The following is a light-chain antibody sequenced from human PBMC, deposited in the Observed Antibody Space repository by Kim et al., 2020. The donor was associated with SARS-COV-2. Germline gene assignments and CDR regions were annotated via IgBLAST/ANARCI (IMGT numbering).Light chain of an antibody. V-gene: IGKV6-21*02. CDR3: HQTSGLPQA. CDR1: NSIGSS. Sequence: SLTSTVYVTITCRASNSIGSSLHSYQQPPNQSPKVLIKFASQSISGVPAWFSGSGARTDFPLTFNSLAADDAATYYCHQTSGLPQAFGQGTQLEI. CDR2: FAS. J-gene: IGKJ2*01.